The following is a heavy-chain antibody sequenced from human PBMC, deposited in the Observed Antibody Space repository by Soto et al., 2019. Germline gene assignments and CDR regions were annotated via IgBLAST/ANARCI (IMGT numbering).Heavy chain of an antibody. CDR3: ALQRGIIRKNNKGPFDD. CDR1: GFTFSSYA. J-gene: IGHJ4*02. Sequence: GGSLRLSCAASGFTFSSYAMSWVRQAPGKGLEWVSAISGSGGSTYYADSVKGRFTISRDNSKNTLYLQMNSLRAEDTAVYYCALQRGIIRKNNKGPFDDWGQGTRVTVSS. V-gene: IGHV3-23*01. D-gene: IGHD3-10*01. CDR2: ISGSGGST.